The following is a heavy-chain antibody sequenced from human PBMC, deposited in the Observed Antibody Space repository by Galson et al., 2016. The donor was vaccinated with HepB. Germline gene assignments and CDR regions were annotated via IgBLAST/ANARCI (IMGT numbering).Heavy chain of an antibody. Sequence: APGKGLECVSSISSSSSYIYYADSVKGRFTISRDNAKNSLYLQMNSLRAEDTAVYYCARDTVVVVVAALVFDIWGQGTMVTVSS. D-gene: IGHD2-15*01. CDR3: ARDTVVVVVAALVFDI. V-gene: IGHV3-21*01. CDR2: ISSSSSYI. J-gene: IGHJ3*02.